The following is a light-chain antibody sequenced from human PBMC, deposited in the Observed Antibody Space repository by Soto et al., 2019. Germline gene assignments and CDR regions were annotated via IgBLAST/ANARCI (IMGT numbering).Light chain of an antibody. Sequence: EIVMTQSPGTPSVSPGDSATLSCRASQSVGSRLAWYQQKPGQAPRLLIYAASTRATGIPARFSAFGSGTEFTLTFSDLQSEDFAFYYCQQYHNWPLYTFGQGTNLDIK. CDR1: QSVGSR. V-gene: IGKV3-15*01. CDR3: QQYHNWPLYT. J-gene: IGKJ2*01. CDR2: AAS.